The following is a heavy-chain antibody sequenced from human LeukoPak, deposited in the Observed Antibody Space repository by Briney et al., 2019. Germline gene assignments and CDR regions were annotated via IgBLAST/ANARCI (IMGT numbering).Heavy chain of an antibody. D-gene: IGHD6-19*01. J-gene: IGHJ3*02. Sequence: PGGSLRLSCAASGFTFSSYGITWVRQAPGKGLEWVSTISATGGSTYYADSVKGRFTISRDNAKNSLYLQMNSLRAEDTAVYYCARGEDGCNHVDDAFDIWGQGTMVTVSS. V-gene: IGHV3-23*01. CDR3: ARGEDGCNHVDDAFDI. CDR1: GFTFSSYG. CDR2: ISATGGST.